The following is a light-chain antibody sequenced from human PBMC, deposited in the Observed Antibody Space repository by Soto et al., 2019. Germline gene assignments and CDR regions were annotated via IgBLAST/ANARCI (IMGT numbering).Light chain of an antibody. CDR2: GNT. Sequence: QSVLTQSPSVSGAPGQRVTISCTGSSSNIGAGYDVHWYQQLPGTAPKLLIYGNTNRPSGVPDRFSASKSGTSASLAITGIQAEDEADYYCQSYDSSLSRVFGTGTKLTVL. J-gene: IGLJ1*01. CDR1: SSNIGAGYD. V-gene: IGLV1-40*01. CDR3: QSYDSSLSRV.